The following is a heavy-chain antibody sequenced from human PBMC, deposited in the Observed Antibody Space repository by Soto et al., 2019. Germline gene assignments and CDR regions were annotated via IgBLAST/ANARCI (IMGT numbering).Heavy chain of an antibody. V-gene: IGHV3-23*01. J-gene: IGHJ4*02. CDR2: ISGSGGST. CDR3: AKPIVGATIEGY. CDR1: GFTFSSYA. D-gene: IGHD1-26*01. Sequence: EVKLLESGGGLVQPGGSLRLSCAASGFTFSSYAMSWVRQAPGKGLEWVSAISGSGGSTYYADSVKGRFTISRDNSKNTLYLQMNSLRAEDTAVYYCAKPIVGATIEGYWGQGTLVTVSS.